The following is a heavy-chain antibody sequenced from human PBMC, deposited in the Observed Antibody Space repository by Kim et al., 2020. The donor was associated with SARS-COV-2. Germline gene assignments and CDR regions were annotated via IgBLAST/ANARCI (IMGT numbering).Heavy chain of an antibody. Sequence: GGSLRLSCAASGFTFSSYSMNWVRQAPGKGLEWVSSISSSSSYIYYADSVKGRFTISRDNAKNSLYLQMNSLRAEDTAVYYCAREGVAGPVLYYFDYWGQGTLVTVSS. CDR2: ISSSSSYI. CDR3: AREGVAGPVLYYFDY. V-gene: IGHV3-21*01. CDR1: GFTFSSYS. J-gene: IGHJ4*02. D-gene: IGHD6-19*01.